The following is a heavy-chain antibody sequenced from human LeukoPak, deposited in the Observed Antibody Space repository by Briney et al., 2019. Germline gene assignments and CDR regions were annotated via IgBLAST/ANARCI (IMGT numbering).Heavy chain of an antibody. CDR3: AELGITMIGGV. J-gene: IGHJ6*04. D-gene: IGHD3-10*02. CDR2: ISSSGSTI. Sequence: PGGSLRRSCAASGFTFSSYEMNWVRQAPGKGLEWVSYISSSGSTIYYADSVKVRFTISRDNAKNSLYLQMNSLRAEDTAVYYCAELGITMIGGVWGKGTTVTISS. V-gene: IGHV3-48*03. CDR1: GFTFSSYE.